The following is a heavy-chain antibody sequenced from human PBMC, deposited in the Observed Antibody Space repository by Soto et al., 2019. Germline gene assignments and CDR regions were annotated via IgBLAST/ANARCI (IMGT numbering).Heavy chain of an antibody. CDR1: GGSISSYY. Sequence: QVQLQESGPGLVKPSETLSLTCTVSGGSISSYYWSWIRQPAGKGLEWIGRIYTSGSTNYNPSLKSRVTMSVETSNNQFSLKLSSVTAADTAVYYCARDGGGYDFWSGYYEGNWFDPWGQGTLVTVSS. J-gene: IGHJ5*02. D-gene: IGHD3-3*01. V-gene: IGHV4-4*07. CDR3: ARDGGGYDFWSGYYEGNWFDP. CDR2: IYTSGST.